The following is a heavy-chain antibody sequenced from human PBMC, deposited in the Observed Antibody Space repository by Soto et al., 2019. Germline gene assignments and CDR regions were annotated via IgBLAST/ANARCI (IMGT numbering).Heavy chain of an antibody. Sequence: SVKFSCNPSVGPLSGYAISLVRQAPGQGLEWMGGIIPIFGTANYAQKFQGRVTITADESTSTAYMELRSLRYEDTAAYYCASWEVDIVVDYYYYGMDVWGQGTTVTVSS. CDR2: IIPIFGTA. V-gene: IGHV1-69*13. CDR1: VGPLSGYA. CDR3: ASWEVDIVVDYYYYGMDV. J-gene: IGHJ6*02. D-gene: IGHD2-2*03.